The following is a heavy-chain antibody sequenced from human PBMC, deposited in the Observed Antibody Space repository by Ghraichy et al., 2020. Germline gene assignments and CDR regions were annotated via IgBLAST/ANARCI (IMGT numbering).Heavy chain of an antibody. D-gene: IGHD2-15*01. CDR1: GFTFSSYD. CDR3: ARAGGKEPNCSGGSCYDRDYYYYGMDV. CDR2: IGTAGDT. J-gene: IGHJ6*02. Sequence: GGSLRLSCAASGFTFSSYDMHWVRQATGKGLEWVSAIGTAGDTYYPGSVKGRFTISRENAKNSLYLQMNSLRAGDTAVYYCARAGGKEPNCSGGSCYDRDYYYYGMDVWGQGTTVTVSS. V-gene: IGHV3-13*01.